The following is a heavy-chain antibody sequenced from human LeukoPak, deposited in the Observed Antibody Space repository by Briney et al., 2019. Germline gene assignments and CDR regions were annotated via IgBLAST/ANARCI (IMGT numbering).Heavy chain of an antibody. CDR2: IKSKTDGGTT. CDR3: TTDVGGSYARGFDY. J-gene: IGHJ4*02. V-gene: IGHV3-15*01. Sequence: GGSLRLSCAASGFTFSNAWMSWVRQAPGKGLEWVGRIKSKTDGGTTDYAAPVKGRFTISRDDSKNTLYLQMNSLKTEDTAVYYCTTDVGGSYARGFDYWGQGTLVTVSS. D-gene: IGHD1-26*01. CDR1: GFTFSNAW.